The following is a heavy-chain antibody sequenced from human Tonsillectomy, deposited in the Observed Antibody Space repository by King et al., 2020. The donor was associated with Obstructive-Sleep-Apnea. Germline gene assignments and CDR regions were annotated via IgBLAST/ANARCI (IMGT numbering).Heavy chain of an antibody. Sequence: QLQESGPGLVKPSETLSLTCSVSGGSVSSSSYYWAWIRQPPGKGLEWIASVYYRGSTYYNPSRKSRVTISVDTSKNQFSLKLRSVTAAETAVYYCAGDNGHDAFDIWGQGTMVTVSS. J-gene: IGHJ3*02. CDR1: GGSVSSSSYY. D-gene: IGHD4-17*01. CDR2: VYYRGST. V-gene: IGHV4-39*07. CDR3: AGDNGHDAFDI.